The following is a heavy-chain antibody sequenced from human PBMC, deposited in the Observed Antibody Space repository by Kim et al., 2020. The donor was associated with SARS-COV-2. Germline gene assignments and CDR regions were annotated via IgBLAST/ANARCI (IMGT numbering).Heavy chain of an antibody. CDR3: AREIVRRDKSYFDY. CDR2: IKPDSGEK. CDR1: EFTFSDYW. Sequence: GGSLRLSCAASEFTFSDYWMTWVRQDPGKGLEWVANIKPDSGEKNYVGSVRGRFTISRDNAKRSMYLQMHSLRAEGSAFYYCAREIVRRDKSYFDYWGQGTLVTVSS. D-gene: IGHD3-22*01. J-gene: IGHJ4*02. V-gene: IGHV3-7*01.